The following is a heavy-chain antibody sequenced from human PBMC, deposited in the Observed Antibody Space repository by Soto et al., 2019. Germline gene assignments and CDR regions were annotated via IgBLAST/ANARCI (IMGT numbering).Heavy chain of an antibody. CDR3: ARDRGGYERIDY. CDR2: IYYSGST. D-gene: IGHD5-12*01. V-gene: IGHV4-30-4*01. Sequence: SETLSLTCTVSGGSISSDDSYWSWIRQPPGKGLEWIGYIYYSGSTYYKPSLKSRVTISVDTSKNQFSLKLNSVTAADTAVYYCARDRGGYERIDYWGQGTLVTVSS. J-gene: IGHJ4*02. CDR1: GGSISSDDSY.